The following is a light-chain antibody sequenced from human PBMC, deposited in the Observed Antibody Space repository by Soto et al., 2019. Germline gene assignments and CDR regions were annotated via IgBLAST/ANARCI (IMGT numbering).Light chain of an antibody. Sequence: QSALTQPASVSGSPGQSITISCTGTSSDVGAYNYVSWYQQHPGKVPKLMIFDVSNRTSGVSNRFFGSKSGNTSSLTISGPQAEDESDYYCSSYTTATTRVFGGGTNVTVL. J-gene: IGLJ3*02. CDR1: SSDVGAYNY. CDR3: SSYTTATTRV. V-gene: IGLV2-14*01. CDR2: DVS.